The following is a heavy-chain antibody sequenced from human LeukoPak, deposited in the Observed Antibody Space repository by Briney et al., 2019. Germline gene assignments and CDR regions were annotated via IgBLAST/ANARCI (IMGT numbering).Heavy chain of an antibody. D-gene: IGHD6-6*01. Sequence: PSETLSLTCTVSGDSINNYYWSWIQQPPGKGLGWIGYVYYSGSTNYNPSLKSRVTISVDTSKNQFSLKLSSVTAADTAVYYCARGGLGSSSSNRYYYYGMDVWGQGTTVTVSS. V-gene: IGHV4-59*12. CDR3: ARGGLGSSSSNRYYYYGMDV. J-gene: IGHJ6*02. CDR1: GDSINNYY. CDR2: VYYSGST.